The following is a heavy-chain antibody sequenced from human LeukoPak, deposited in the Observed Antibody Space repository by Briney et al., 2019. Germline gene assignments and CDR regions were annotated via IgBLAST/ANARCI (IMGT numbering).Heavy chain of an antibody. CDR2: IYYSGST. D-gene: IGHD2-15*01. Sequence: SQTLSLTCTVSGGSISSGGYYWRWIRQHPGKGLEWIGYIYYSGSTYYNPSLKSRVTISVDTSKNQFSLKLSSVTAADTAVYYCARDLEVAATWSAFDIWGQGTMVTVSS. V-gene: IGHV4-31*03. J-gene: IGHJ3*02. CDR1: GGSISSGGYY. CDR3: ARDLEVAATWSAFDI.